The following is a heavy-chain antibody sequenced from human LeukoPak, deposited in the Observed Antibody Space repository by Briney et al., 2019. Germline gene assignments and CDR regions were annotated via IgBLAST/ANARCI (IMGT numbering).Heavy chain of an antibody. Sequence: GGSLRLSCAASGFTFSSYDMHWVRQATGKGLEWVSAIGTAGDTYYPDSVKGRFTISRENAKNSLYLQMNSLRAGDTAVYYCARGGTGSYGGDFDYWGQGTLVTVSS. J-gene: IGHJ4*02. CDR3: ARGGTGSYGGDFDY. V-gene: IGHV3-13*01. CDR1: GFTFSSYD. CDR2: IGTAGDT. D-gene: IGHD1-26*01.